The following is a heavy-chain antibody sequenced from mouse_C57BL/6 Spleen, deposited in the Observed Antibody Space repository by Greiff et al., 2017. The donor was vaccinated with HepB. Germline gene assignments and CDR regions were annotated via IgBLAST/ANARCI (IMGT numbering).Heavy chain of an antibody. V-gene: IGHV5-16*01. D-gene: IGHD2-1*01. CDR3: ARDSYGNYFDY. J-gene: IGHJ2*01. CDR2: INYDGSST. CDR1: GFTFSDYY. Sequence: EVQVVESEGGLVQPGSSMKLSCTASGFTFSDYYMAWVRQVPEKGLEWVANINYDGSSTYYLDSLKSRFIISRDNAKNILYLQMSSLKSEDTATYYCARDSYGNYFDYWGQGTTLTVSS.